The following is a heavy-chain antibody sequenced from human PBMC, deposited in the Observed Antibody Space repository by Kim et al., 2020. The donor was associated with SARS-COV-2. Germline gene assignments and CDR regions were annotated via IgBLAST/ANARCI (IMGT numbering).Heavy chain of an antibody. D-gene: IGHD2-21*02. V-gene: IGHV4-61*01. CDR3: ARETGAYCGGDYYSRAFDI. Sequence: SETLSLTCTVSGGSVSSGSYYWSWIRQPPGKGLEWIGYIYYSGSTNYNPSLKSRVTISVDTSKNQFSLKLSSVTAADTAVYYCARETGAYCGGDYYSRAFDIWGQGTMVTVSS. J-gene: IGHJ3*02. CDR2: IYYSGST. CDR1: GGSVSSGSYY.